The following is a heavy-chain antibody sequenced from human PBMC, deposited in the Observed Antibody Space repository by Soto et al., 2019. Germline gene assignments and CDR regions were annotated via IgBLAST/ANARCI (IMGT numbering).Heavy chain of an antibody. J-gene: IGHJ6*02. CDR2: MYKTGET. CDR3: MKAHESGDFLGMSV. Sequence: SETLSLTCTVSGGSVSTGMKYWGWVRQPPGKALEFIGYMYKTGETLLNSSLKSRVTLSMETSKNQFSLTLSSVTAADTAVYFCMKAHESGDFLGMSVWGPGTTVTSP. CDR1: GGSVSTGMKY. V-gene: IGHV4-61*01. D-gene: IGHD3-10*01.